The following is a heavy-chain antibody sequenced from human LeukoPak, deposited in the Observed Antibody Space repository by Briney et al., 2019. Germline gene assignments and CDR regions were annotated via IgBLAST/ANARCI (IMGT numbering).Heavy chain of an antibody. Sequence: GGSLRLSCAAAGFTFSNYGMSWVRQAPGKGLEWVSVISGSGATTYYADSVKGRFTISRDNSKNILFVQMNSLRAEDTAVYYCAKGDTGVIRRYYFDFWGQGTLVTVSS. D-gene: IGHD5-18*01. V-gene: IGHV3-23*01. CDR1: GFTFSNYG. J-gene: IGHJ4*02. CDR2: ISGSGATT. CDR3: AKGDTGVIRRYYFDF.